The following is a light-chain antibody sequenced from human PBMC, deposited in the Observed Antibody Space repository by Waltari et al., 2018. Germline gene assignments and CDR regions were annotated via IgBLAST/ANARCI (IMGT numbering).Light chain of an antibody. Sequence: TQSPSSLSASVGDRVTITCRASQGITNSLAWYQQKPGKAPKLLLSAASRLEGGVPSRFSGSGSGTDYTLTISSLQPEDFATYYCQQYSTLWTFGQGTKVEIK. CDR3: QQYSTLWT. CDR1: QGITNS. CDR2: AAS. V-gene: IGKV1-NL1*01. J-gene: IGKJ1*01.